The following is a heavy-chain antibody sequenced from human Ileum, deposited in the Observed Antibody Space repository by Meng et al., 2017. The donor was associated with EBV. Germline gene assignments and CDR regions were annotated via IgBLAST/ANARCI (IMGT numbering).Heavy chain of an antibody. D-gene: IGHD6-13*01. CDR2: IYWDNDR. CDR3: AHRLSGSTWDGGYFDY. V-gene: IGHV2-5*02. J-gene: IGHJ4*02. Sequence: QITLSESGPTVEKPTATLTLICTFSGFSLTTSGVGVGWIRQPPGKAPECLAIIYWDNDRRYNPSLKTRLAISKDTSKNQVVLTMTNMGPVDTAIYYCAHRLSGSTWDGGYFDYWGQGILVTVSS. CDR1: GFSLTTSGVG.